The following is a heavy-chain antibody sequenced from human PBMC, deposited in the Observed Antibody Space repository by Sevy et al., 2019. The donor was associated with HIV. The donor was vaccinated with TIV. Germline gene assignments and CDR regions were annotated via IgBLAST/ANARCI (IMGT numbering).Heavy chain of an antibody. Sequence: SETLSLTCTVSGGSISSGRNYWNWIRQPAGKGLEWIGLIYMSGDTNYNPSLKSRVTSSLDTSKKQFSLKLTSVTAAGTAVYYGARDGSSGIEWFDYWGQGILVTVSS. J-gene: IGHJ4*02. CDR3: ARDGSSGIEWFDY. CDR2: IYMSGDT. D-gene: IGHD3-10*01. CDR1: GGSISSGRNY. V-gene: IGHV4-61*02.